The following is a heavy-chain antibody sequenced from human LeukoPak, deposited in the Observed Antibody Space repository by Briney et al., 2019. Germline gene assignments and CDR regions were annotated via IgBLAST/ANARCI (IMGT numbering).Heavy chain of an antibody. D-gene: IGHD3-22*01. CDR2: IWYDGSNK. V-gene: IGHV3-33*01. CDR3: ARDQSSSGSFDY. CDR1: GFTFSTYG. Sequence: SGRSLRLSCAASGFTFSTYGMHWVRQAPGKGLEWVAVIWYDGSNKYYADPVKGRFTISRGNSKNTLYLQMNSLRAEDTAVYYCARDQSSSGSFDYWGQGTLVTVSS. J-gene: IGHJ4*02.